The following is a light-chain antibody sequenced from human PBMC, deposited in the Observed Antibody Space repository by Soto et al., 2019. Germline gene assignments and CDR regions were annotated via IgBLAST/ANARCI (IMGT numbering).Light chain of an antibody. Sequence: EIVLTQSPGTLSLSPGERATLSCRASQTITTLAWYQRKPGQAPRVLIYRVSSRATGVPDRFSGSGSGTDYTLTISRLEPEDFAVYYCQQYGNLPLAFGGGTKVEIK. V-gene: IGKV3-20*01. CDR1: QTITT. J-gene: IGKJ4*01. CDR3: QQYGNLPLA. CDR2: RVS.